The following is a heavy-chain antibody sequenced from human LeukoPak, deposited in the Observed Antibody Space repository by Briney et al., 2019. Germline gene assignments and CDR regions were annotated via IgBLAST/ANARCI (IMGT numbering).Heavy chain of an antibody. J-gene: IGHJ5*02. CDR1: GYTFTNYG. CDR3: ARDRYLGYYYDSSGYPANWFDP. D-gene: IGHD3-22*01. CDR2: ISGYQVST. V-gene: IGHV1-18*01. Sequence: GASVKVSCKASGYTFTNYGITWVGQAPGQGLEWRGWISGYQVSTKYAQNFQGRVTMTIDTSTSTAYMELRSLRSDDTAVYYCARDRYLGYYYDSSGYPANWFDPWGQRTLVTVSS.